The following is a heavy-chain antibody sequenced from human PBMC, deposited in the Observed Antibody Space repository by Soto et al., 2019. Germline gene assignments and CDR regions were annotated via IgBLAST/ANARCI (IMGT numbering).Heavy chain of an antibody. CDR2: INAYNGDT. V-gene: IGHV1-18*01. J-gene: IGHJ4*02. D-gene: IGHD3-16*01. Sequence: QVQLVQSGAEVKKPGASVKVSCTASGYTFNIYGISWVRQAPGQGLEWMGWINAYNGDTNYAQKFQGRVTMTTDTSTGTAYMGLRSLRSDDTAVFYCARAIAGGYGHTTLDYWGQGTLVTVSS. CDR3: ARAIAGGYGHTTLDY. CDR1: GYTFNIYG.